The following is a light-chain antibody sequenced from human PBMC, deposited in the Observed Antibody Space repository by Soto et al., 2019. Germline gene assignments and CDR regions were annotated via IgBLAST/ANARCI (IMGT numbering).Light chain of an antibody. V-gene: IGKV1-5*03. CDR1: QSISSW. J-gene: IGKJ1*01. Sequence: MTQSPATLSVSPGESATLSCRASQSISSWLAWYQQKPGKAPKLLIYKASTLKSGVPSRFSGSGSGTEFTLTISSLQPDDFATYYCQHYNSYSEAFGQGTKVELK. CDR3: QHYNSYSEA. CDR2: KAS.